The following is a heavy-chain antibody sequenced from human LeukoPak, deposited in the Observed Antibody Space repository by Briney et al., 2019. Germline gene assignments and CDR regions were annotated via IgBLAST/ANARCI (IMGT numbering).Heavy chain of an antibody. J-gene: IGHJ6*02. D-gene: IGHD2-2*02. CDR3: ARGLGIPRRDGMDV. Sequence: ASVKVSCKASGYTFTSYDINWVRQATGKGHEWMGWMNPNSGNTGYAQKFQGRVTMTRNTSKSTAYMELSSLSSEDTAVYYCARGLGIPRRDGMDVWGQGTTVTVSS. CDR2: MNPNSGNT. V-gene: IGHV1-8*01. CDR1: GYTFTSYD.